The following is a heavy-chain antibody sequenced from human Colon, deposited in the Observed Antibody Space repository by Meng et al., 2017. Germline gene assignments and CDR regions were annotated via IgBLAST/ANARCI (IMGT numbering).Heavy chain of an antibody. CDR3: TRIAKAGTYFEY. CDR1: RFTFSIYD. V-gene: IGHV3-23*01. D-gene: IGHD6-13*01. CDR2: ISDSGDRT. Sequence: EVQLLESGGGLVQPRGSLRLSCAASRFTFSIYDMSWVRQAPGKGLEGIAVISDSGDRTYYADSVTGRFTISRDNSKNTVYLHMNSLRVDDTAVYYCTRIAKAGTYFEYWGQGTLVTVSS. J-gene: IGHJ4*02.